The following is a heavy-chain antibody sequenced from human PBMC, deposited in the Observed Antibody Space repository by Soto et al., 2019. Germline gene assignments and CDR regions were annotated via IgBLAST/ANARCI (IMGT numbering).Heavy chain of an antibody. CDR2: IYNTGST. J-gene: IGHJ4*02. V-gene: IGHV4-31*03. CDR1: GGSISSCLHY. Sequence: QVQLQESGPGLVKPSQTLSLTCTVSGGSISSCLHYWSWIRQRPGKGLEWIAYIYNTGSTYYNPSLKSRITISVDTSNNQFSLKMSSVTAADTAVYYCARGMPYYFDYWGQGSLVTVSS. D-gene: IGHD2-2*01. CDR3: ARGMPYYFDY.